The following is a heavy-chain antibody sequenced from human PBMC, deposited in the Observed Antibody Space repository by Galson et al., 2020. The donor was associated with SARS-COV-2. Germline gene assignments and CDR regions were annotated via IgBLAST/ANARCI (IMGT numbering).Heavy chain of an antibody. CDR3: TKGRGYSGYNSLPIDY. V-gene: IGHV3-33*06. CDR2: IWYDGNKE. Sequence: QLGESLKISCAASGFNFKTYAMHWVRQAPGKGLEWVAVIWYDGNKEYYADSVKGRFAISRDNSKNALFLQMSSLRAEDTAVYYCTKGRGYSGYNSLPIDYWGQGTLVTVSS. J-gene: IGHJ4*02. D-gene: IGHD5-12*01. CDR1: GFNFKTYA.